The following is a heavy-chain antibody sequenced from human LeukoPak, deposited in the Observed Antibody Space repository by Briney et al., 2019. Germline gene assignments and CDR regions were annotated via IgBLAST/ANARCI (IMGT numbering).Heavy chain of an antibody. V-gene: IGHV3-23*01. Sequence: GGSLRLSCAASGFTFSSYAMSWVRQAPGKGLEWVSAISGSGGSTYYADSVKGRFTISRDNSKNTLYLQMNSLRAEDTAVYYCAKEGPYSSYYYDSSGYPYFDYWGQGTPVTVSS. D-gene: IGHD3-22*01. CDR2: ISGSGGST. J-gene: IGHJ4*02. CDR3: AKEGPYSSYYYDSSGYPYFDY. CDR1: GFTFSSYA.